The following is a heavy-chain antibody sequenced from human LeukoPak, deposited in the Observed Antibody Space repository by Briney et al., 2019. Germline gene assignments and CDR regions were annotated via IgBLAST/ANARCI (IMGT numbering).Heavy chain of an antibody. CDR1: GFIFSGYV. CDR2: IAHDESTI. V-gene: IGHV3-30*18. J-gene: IGHJ1*01. Sequence: GGSLRLSCAASGFIFSGYVMHSVRQAPGKGLEWVALIAHDESTIHYADSVKGRFTISRDNSKNTLYLQMKNLRVEGTAIYYCAKDRIVVSFGDVSKGWSQGTLVTVSS. CDR3: AKDRIVVSFGDVSKG. D-gene: IGHD3-10*01.